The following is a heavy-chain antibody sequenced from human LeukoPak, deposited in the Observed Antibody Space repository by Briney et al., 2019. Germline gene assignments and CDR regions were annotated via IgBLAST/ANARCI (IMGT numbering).Heavy chain of an antibody. Sequence: PGGSLRLSCAASGFTVSTNYMSWVRQAPGKGLEWVSVIYSGGSKYYADSAKGRFTISRDNSKNTLYLQVNSLRAEDTAVYYCASHSSSWTLGDYWGQGVLVTVSS. CDR3: ASHSSSWTLGDY. CDR2: IYSGGSK. J-gene: IGHJ4*02. V-gene: IGHV3-53*01. D-gene: IGHD6-13*01. CDR1: GFTVSTNY.